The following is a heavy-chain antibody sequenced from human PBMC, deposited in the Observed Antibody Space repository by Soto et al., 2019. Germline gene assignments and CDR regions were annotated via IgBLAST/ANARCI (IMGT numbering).Heavy chain of an antibody. Sequence: QVQLVQSGAEVKKPGSSVKVSCKASGGTFSSYTISWVRQAPGQGLEWMGRIIPILGIANYAQKFQGRVTITADKSTRTADVELSILSYETTAVYYWASRPRCSGGRCYRSGMDGGGKGTTVTVSS. CDR2: IIPILGIA. CDR1: GGTFSSYT. D-gene: IGHD2-15*01. J-gene: IGHJ6*04. V-gene: IGHV1-69*02. CDR3: ASRPRCSGGRCYRSGMDG.